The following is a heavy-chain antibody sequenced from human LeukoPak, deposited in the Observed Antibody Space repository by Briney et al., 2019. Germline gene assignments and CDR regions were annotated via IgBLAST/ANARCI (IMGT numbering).Heavy chain of an antibody. V-gene: IGHV4-38-2*02. CDR2: MHQSGVT. D-gene: IGHD3-10*01. CDR3: ARDHVRQPMDV. J-gene: IGHJ6*03. Sequence: SETLSLTCTVSGYSITSGYDWGWIRQPPGKGLEWIGSMHQSGVTYFNPSLKSRVTLSVGTSQNQLSLKLSSVTAADTAVYYCARDHVRQPMDVWGKGTTVTVSS. CDR1: GYSITSGYD.